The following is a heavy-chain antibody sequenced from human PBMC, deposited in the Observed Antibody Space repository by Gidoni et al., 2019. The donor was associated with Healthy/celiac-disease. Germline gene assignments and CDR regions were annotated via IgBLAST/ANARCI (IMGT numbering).Heavy chain of an antibody. Sequence: QVQLVESGGGVVQPGRSLRLSCAASGFTFSSYAMHWVRQAPGKGLEWVAVISYDGSNKYYADSVKGRFTISRDNSKNTLYLQMNSLRAEDTAVYYCARSPGVVVAAKYYFDYWGQGTLVTVSS. D-gene: IGHD2-15*01. CDR2: ISYDGSNK. J-gene: IGHJ4*02. CDR3: ARSPGVVVAAKYYFDY. V-gene: IGHV3-30-3*01. CDR1: GFTFSSYA.